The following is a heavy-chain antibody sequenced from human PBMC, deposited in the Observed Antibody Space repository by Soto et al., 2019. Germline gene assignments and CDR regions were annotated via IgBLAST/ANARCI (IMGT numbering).Heavy chain of an antibody. CDR2: IYYSGST. CDR3: ARYSSAAGYYFDY. V-gene: IGHV4-31*03. CDR1: GGSISSGGYY. D-gene: IGHD6-13*01. J-gene: IGHJ4*02. Sequence: SETLSLTCTVSGGSISSGGYYWSWIRQHPGKGLEWIGYIYYSGSTYYNPSLKSRVTISVDTSKNQFSLKLSSVTAADTAVYYCARYSSAAGYYFDYWGQGTLVTVSS.